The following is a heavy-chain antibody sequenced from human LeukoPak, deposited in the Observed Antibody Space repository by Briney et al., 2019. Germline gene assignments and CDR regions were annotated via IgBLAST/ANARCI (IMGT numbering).Heavy chain of an antibody. D-gene: IGHD3-3*01. CDR3: ARGGYDFWSGYYFDY. Sequence: SVKVSCKASGGTFISYAISWVRQAPGQGLEWMGGIIPIFGTANYAQKFQGRVTITTDESTSTAYMELSSLRSEDTAVYYCARGGYDFWSGYYFDYWGQGTLVTVSP. CDR2: IIPIFGTA. V-gene: IGHV1-69*05. J-gene: IGHJ4*02. CDR1: GGTFISYA.